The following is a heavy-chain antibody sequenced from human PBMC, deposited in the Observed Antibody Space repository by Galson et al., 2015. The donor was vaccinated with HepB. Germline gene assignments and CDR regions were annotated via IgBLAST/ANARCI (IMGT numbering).Heavy chain of an antibody. CDR1: GFTVSSNY. D-gene: IGHD3-3*01. CDR2: IYSGGST. CDR3: ARAYDFWSGDTPFAFDI. V-gene: IGHV3-66*01. Sequence: SLRLSCAASGFTVSSNYMSWVRQAPGKGLEWVSVIYSGGSTYYADSVKGRFTISRDNSKNTLYLQMNSLRAEDTAVYYCARAYDFWSGDTPFAFDIWGQGTMVTVSS. J-gene: IGHJ3*02.